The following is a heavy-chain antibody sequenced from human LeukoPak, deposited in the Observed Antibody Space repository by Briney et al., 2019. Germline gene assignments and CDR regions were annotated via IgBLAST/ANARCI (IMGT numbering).Heavy chain of an antibody. D-gene: IGHD2-15*01. V-gene: IGHV3-30*18. CDR2: ISYDGSNE. CDR1: GFTFSSYG. CDR3: AKDGEGCGSCYYY. Sequence: GGSLRLSCAASGFTFSSYGMHWVRQAPGKGLEWVAVISYDGSNEYYADSVKGRFTISRDNSKNTLYLQMNSLRAEDTAVYYCAKDGEGCGSCYYYWGQGTLVTVSS. J-gene: IGHJ4*02.